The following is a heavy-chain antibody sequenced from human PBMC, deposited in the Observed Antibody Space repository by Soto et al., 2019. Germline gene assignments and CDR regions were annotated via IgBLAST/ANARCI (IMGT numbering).Heavy chain of an antibody. CDR1: GFTFGSYA. CDR3: AKVPSDIVVVPAAISFDY. V-gene: IGHV3-23*01. J-gene: IGHJ4*02. Sequence: GSLRLSCAASGFTFGSYAMSWVRQAPGKGLEWVSAISGSGGSTYYADSVKGRFTISRDNSKNTLYLQMNSLRAEDTAVYYCAKVPSDIVVVPAAISFDYWGQGTLVTVSS. D-gene: IGHD2-2*01. CDR2: ISGSGGST.